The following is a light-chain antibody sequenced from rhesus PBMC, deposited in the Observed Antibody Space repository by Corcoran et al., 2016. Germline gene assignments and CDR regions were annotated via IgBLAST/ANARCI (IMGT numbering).Light chain of an antibody. V-gene: IGKV1-22*01. J-gene: IGKJ4*01. CDR2: KAS. CDR3: QQYISSPLT. CDR1: QSIRNW. Sequence: DIQMTQSPSSLSASVGDTVTITCRASQSIRNWLAWYQQEPGKAPKFLIYKASSLQSGVPSRFSGRGSGTDFMLTISSLQSEDFATYYWQQYISSPLTFGGGTKVDLK.